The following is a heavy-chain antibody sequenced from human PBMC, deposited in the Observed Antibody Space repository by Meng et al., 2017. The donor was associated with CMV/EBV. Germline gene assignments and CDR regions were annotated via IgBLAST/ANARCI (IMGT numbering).Heavy chain of an antibody. D-gene: IGHD2-2*01. Sequence: WVRQAPGLGLEWMGRFIPILGMANYAQKFQGRVTITADKSTSTAYMELSSLRSEDTAVYYCARGVGYCSSTSCFTPRWGNWYFDLWGRGTLVTVSS. V-gene: IGHV1-69*04. CDR2: FIPILGMA. CDR3: ARGVGYCSSTSCFTPRWGNWYFDL. J-gene: IGHJ2*01.